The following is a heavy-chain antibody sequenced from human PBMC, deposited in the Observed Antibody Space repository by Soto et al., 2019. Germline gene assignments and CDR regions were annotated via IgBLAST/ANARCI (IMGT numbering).Heavy chain of an antibody. CDR3: ARGARPGHSNYAFCMDV. J-gene: IGHJ6*02. D-gene: IGHD4-4*01. Sequence: QVQLVQSGAEVKKPGSSVKVSCKASGGTFSSYAISWVRQAPGQGLEWMGGIIPIFGTANYAQKFQGRVTITADESTSTAYMELSSLRSEDTAVYYCARGARPGHSNYAFCMDVWGQGTTVTVSS. CDR1: GGTFSSYA. CDR2: IIPIFGTA. V-gene: IGHV1-69*12.